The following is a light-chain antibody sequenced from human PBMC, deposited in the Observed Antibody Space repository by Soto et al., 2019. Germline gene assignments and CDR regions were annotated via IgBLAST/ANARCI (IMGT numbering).Light chain of an antibody. CDR1: NIGSKR. Sequence: SYELTQPPSVSVAPEKTARLTCGGDNIGSKRVHWYRQKPGQAPVLVIYYDSDRPSGIPERFSGSNSGNTATLTINRVEAGDEADYFTTDHYVFGTGTKVTVL. J-gene: IGLJ1*01. CDR3: TDHYV. CDR2: YDS. V-gene: IGLV3-21*01.